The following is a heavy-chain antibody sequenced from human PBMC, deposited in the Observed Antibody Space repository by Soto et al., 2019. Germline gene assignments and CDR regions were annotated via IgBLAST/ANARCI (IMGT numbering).Heavy chain of an antibody. CDR1: GFTFSSYG. CDR2: IWYDGSNK. CDR3: AAEPAGGTLDY. Sequence: QVQLVESGGGVVQPGRSLRLSCAASGFTFSSYGMHWVRQAPGKGPEWVAVIWYDGSNKYYADSVKGRFTISRDNSKNTLYLQMNSLRAEDTAVYYCAAEPAGGTLDYWGQGTLVTVSS. J-gene: IGHJ4*02. D-gene: IGHD6-13*01. V-gene: IGHV3-33*01.